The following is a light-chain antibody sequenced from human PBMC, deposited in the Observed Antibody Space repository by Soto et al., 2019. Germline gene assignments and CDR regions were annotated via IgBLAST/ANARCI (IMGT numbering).Light chain of an antibody. CDR3: QHYGTSAL. V-gene: IGKV3-20*01. J-gene: IGKJ3*01. CDR2: GAS. CDR1: QSVSSSY. Sequence: EIVLTQSPGTLSLSPGERATLSCRASQSVSSSYLAWYQQKPGQAPRLLIYGASSRATGIPDRFSVSSSGTYSTPTTSRLEPEDFAVYYCQHYGTSALFGPGTKVDIK.